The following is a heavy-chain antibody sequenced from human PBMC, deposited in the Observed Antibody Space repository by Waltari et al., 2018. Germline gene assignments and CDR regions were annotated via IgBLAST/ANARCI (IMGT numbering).Heavy chain of an antibody. V-gene: IGHV1-69*05. CDR3: ASRIAVAVHDAFDI. Sequence: QVQLVQSGAELKKPGSSVKVSCKAAGGTFSSYAISWVRQAPGQGLEWMGGIIPIFGTANYAQKFQGRVTITTDESTSTAYMELSSLRSEDTAVYYCASRIAVAVHDAFDIWGQGTMVTVSS. CDR2: IIPIFGTA. J-gene: IGHJ3*02. D-gene: IGHD6-19*01. CDR1: GGTFSSYA.